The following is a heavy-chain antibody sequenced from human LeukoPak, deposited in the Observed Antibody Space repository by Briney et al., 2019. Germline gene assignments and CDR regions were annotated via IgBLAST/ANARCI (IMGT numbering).Heavy chain of an antibody. CDR2: IYYSGST. Sequence: PSETLSLTCTVSGYSISSGYYWGWIRQPPGKGLEWIGSIYYSGSTYYNPSLKSRVTISVDTSKNQFSLKLSSVTAADTAVYYCARLPLTYYYDSSGYFDYWGQGTLVTVSS. J-gene: IGHJ4*02. V-gene: IGHV4-38-2*02. CDR1: GYSISSGYY. CDR3: ARLPLTYYYDSSGYFDY. D-gene: IGHD3-22*01.